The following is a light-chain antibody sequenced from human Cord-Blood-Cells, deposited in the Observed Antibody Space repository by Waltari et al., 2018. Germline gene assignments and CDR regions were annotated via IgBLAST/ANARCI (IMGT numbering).Light chain of an antibody. CDR1: KLRDKY. CDR2: KDS. CDR3: QAWDSSVV. V-gene: IGLV3-1*01. J-gene: IGLJ2*01. Sequence: SSELTPPPPVSVSPGQTASLSCSGAKLRDKYACWYQQKPGQSPVLVSYKDSKRPSGIPERFSGSNSGNTATLTISGTQAMDEADYYCQAWDSSVVFGGGTKLTVL.